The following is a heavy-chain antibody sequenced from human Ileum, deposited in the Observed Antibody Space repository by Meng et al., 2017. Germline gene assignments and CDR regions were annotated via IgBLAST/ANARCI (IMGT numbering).Heavy chain of an antibody. V-gene: IGHV4-30-4*01. CDR2: IYSNGNT. J-gene: IGHJ4*02. Sequence: QVQLQESGPRLVKPSQTLSLTCTCSGCSISSGDYYWRWVRQSPGKGPEWIGYIYSNGNTYSNPSLRGRLMISIDTSKNQFSLKLSSVTAADTAVYYRARAPKYCTNAVCSRPLDSWGQGTLVTVSS. CDR1: GCSISSGDYY. D-gene: IGHD2-8*01. CDR3: ARAPKYCTNAVCSRPLDS.